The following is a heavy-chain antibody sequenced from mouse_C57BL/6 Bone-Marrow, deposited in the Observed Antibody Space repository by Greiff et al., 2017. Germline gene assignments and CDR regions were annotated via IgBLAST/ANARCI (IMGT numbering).Heavy chain of an antibody. CDR2: ISSGGSYT. CDR3: ARDDYDGYCDV. J-gene: IGHJ1*03. V-gene: IGHV5-6*01. D-gene: IGHD2-4*01. CDR1: GFTFSSYG. Sequence: EVQLVESGGDLVKPGGSLKLSCAASGFTFSSYGMSWVRPTPDKRLEWVATISSGGSYTYYPDSVKGRFTISRDNAKNTLYLQMSSLKSEDTAMYYCARDDYDGYCDVWGTGTTVTVSS.